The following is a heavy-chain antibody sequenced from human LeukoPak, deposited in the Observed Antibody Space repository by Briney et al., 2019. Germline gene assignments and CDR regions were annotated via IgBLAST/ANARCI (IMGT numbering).Heavy chain of an antibody. D-gene: IGHD3-10*01. CDR1: GGSISSGSYY. Sequence: SETLSLTCTVSGGSISSGSYYWSWIRQPAGKGLEWIGRIYSSGSTNYNPSLKSRVTISVDTSKNQFSLKLSSVTAADTAVYYCARGSLSLGYYYYYYMDVWGKGTTVTVSS. CDR2: IYSSGST. CDR3: ARGSLSLGYYYYYYMDV. V-gene: IGHV4-61*02. J-gene: IGHJ6*03.